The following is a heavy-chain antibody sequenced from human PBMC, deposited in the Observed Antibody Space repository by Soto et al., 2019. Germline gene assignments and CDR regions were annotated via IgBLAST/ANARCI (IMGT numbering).Heavy chain of an antibody. J-gene: IGHJ5*02. Sequence: ASVKVSCKASGYTFTIYYMHWVRQAPGQGLEWMGIINPSGGSTSYAQKFQGRVTMTRDTSTSTVYMELSSLRSEDTAVYYCAREAQIVVVPAAPGWWFDPWGQGTLVTVSS. CDR2: INPSGGST. V-gene: IGHV1-46*01. CDR1: GYTFTIYY. D-gene: IGHD2-2*01. CDR3: AREAQIVVVPAAPGWWFDP.